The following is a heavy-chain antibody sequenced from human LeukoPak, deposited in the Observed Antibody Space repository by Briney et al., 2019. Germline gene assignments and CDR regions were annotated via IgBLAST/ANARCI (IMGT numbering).Heavy chain of an antibody. CDR2: ISGSGFDT. CDR3: ASRSSSWYFDC. J-gene: IGHJ4*02. V-gene: IGHV3-23*01. D-gene: IGHD6-13*01. Sequence: PGGSLRLSCAASGFTFSNFGMSWVRQAPGKGLDWVSAISGSGFDTYYADSVTGRFTISRDNSKNTLCLQMNSLRAEDTAVYYCASRSSSWYFDCWGQGTLVTVSS. CDR1: GFTFSNFG.